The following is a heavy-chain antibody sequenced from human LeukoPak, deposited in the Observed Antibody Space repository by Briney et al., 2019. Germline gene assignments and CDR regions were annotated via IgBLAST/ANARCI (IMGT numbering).Heavy chain of an antibody. J-gene: IGHJ3*02. CDR3: ARTTLSWSNAFDI. CDR1: GGSISSGDYY. CDR2: IYYSGST. Sequence: PSQTLSLTCTVSGGSISSGDYYWRWIRQPPGKGLEWIGYIYYSGSTYYNPSLKSRVTISVDTSKNQFSLKLSSVTAADTAVYYCARTTLSWSNAFDIWGQGTMVTVSS. D-gene: IGHD4-17*01. V-gene: IGHV4-30-4*08.